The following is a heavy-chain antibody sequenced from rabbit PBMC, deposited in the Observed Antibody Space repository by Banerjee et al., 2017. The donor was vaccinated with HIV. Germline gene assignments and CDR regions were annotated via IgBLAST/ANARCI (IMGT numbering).Heavy chain of an antibody. CDR1: GIDFSRYYY. Sequence: QEQLVESGGGLVKPGGTLTLTCKAPGIDFSRYYYMCWVRQAPGKGLELIACIISSSGTTRYASWVNGRFTTSKTSSTTVTLQMTSLTAADTATYFCARGGYGGDSGATGLWGPGTLVTVS. V-gene: IGHV1S43*01. CDR2: IISSSGTT. D-gene: IGHD4-2*01. CDR3: ARGGYGGDSGATGL. J-gene: IGHJ4*01.